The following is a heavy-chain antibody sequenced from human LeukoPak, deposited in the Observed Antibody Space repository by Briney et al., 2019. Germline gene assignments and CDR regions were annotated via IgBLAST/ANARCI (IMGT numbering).Heavy chain of an antibody. Sequence: LGESLKISCEGSGYSFTSHWIAWVRQMPGKGLEWMGIINPADSDTRYSPSFQGQVTISADKSITTAYLQWSSLKASDTAMYYCARSWVAGYGTVLDYWGQGTLVTVSS. D-gene: IGHD6-19*01. J-gene: IGHJ4*02. V-gene: IGHV5-51*01. CDR3: ARSWVAGYGTVLDY. CDR1: GYSFTSHW. CDR2: INPADSDT.